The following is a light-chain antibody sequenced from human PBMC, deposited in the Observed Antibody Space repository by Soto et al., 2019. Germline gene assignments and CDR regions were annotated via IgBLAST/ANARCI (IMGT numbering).Light chain of an antibody. V-gene: IGKV3-20*01. CDR2: GAS. CDR1: QSVSSSY. J-gene: IGKJ5*01. Sequence: EIVLTQSPGTLSLSPGERATLSCRASQSVSSSYLAWYQQKPGQAPRLLIYGASSRATGIPDRFSGSGSGTDFTLTISKLEPEDFAVYYCQQYGSSPVTFGQGTRLDIK. CDR3: QQYGSSPVT.